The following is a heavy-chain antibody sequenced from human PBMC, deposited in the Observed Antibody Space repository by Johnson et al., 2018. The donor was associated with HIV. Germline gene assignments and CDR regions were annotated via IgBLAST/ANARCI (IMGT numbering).Heavy chain of an antibody. CDR1: EFTFSSYD. CDR3: ARVIRGPHSGSYQGAFDI. Sequence: VQLVESGGGVVQPGRSLRLSCAASEFTFSSYDMHWVRQATGKGLEWVSAIGNAGDTYYPGSVKGRFTISRENAKNSLYLKMNSLRAEDTALYYCARVIRGPHSGSYQGAFDIWGQGTMVTVSS. CDR2: IGNAGDT. V-gene: IGHV3-13*01. J-gene: IGHJ3*02. D-gene: IGHD1-26*01.